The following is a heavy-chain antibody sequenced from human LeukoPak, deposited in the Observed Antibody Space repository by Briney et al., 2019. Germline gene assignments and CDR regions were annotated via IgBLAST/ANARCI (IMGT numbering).Heavy chain of an antibody. Sequence: SETLSLTCTVPGCSISSYYWSWIRQPPGKGLEWIGYIYYSGSTNYNPSLKSRVTISVDTSKNQFSLKLSSVTAADTAVYYCARHLSRRGAFDIWGQGTMVTVSS. CDR3: ARHLSRRGAFDI. CDR1: GCSISSYY. V-gene: IGHV4-59*08. J-gene: IGHJ3*02. CDR2: IYYSGST. D-gene: IGHD2-2*01.